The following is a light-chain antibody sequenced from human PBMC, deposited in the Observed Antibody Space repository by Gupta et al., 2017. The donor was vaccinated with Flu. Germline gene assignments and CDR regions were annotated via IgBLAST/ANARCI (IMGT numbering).Light chain of an antibody. CDR2: AAS. CDR3: QQANAFPLT. V-gene: IGKV1D-12*01. J-gene: IGKJ4*01. Sequence: IKMTQSPSSASASIGDSVTITCRASHDIIRWLAWYQQRPGKAPKLLIFAASTLERGVPSRFSGSGSGTEFTLSINGLQPDDFATYYCQQANAFPLTFGGGTKVEIK. CDR1: HDIIRW.